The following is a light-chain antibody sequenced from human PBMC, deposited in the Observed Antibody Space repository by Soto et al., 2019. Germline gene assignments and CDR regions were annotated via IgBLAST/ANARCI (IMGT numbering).Light chain of an antibody. CDR3: CSYAGSHVV. J-gene: IGLJ2*01. CDR1: SSDVGSYNL. V-gene: IGLV2-23*01. Sequence: QSALTQPASVSGSPGQSITISCTGTSSDVGSYNLVSWYQQHPGEAPKLMIYEGSKRPSGVSNRFSGSKSGNTASLTISGLQAEDEADYYCCSYAGSHVVFGRGTKLTVL. CDR2: EGS.